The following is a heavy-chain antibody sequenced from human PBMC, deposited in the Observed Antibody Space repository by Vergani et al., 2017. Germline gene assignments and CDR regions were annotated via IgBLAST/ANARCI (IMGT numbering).Heavy chain of an antibody. V-gene: IGHV3-30*03. D-gene: IGHD5-18*01. CDR1: GFTFSSYS. J-gene: IGHJ6*03. CDR3: ARDHDTAMVYYMDV. Sequence: VQLVESGGGLVKPGGSLRLSCAASGFTFSSYSMNWVRQAPGKGLEWVAVISYDGSNKYYADSVKGRFTISRDNSKNTLYLQMNSLRAEDTAVYYCARDHDTAMVYYMDVWGKGTTVTVSS. CDR2: ISYDGSNK.